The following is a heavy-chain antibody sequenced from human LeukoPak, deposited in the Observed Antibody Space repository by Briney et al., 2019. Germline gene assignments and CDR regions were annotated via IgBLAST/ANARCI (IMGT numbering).Heavy chain of an antibody. D-gene: IGHD4-17*01. CDR2: INTKSNHYAT. Sequence: GGSLRLSCAASGFSFSDYTIHWVRQASGKGLEWVGRINTKSNHYATTYTASVKGRFTISREDSKNTAYLQMNSLKIEDTALYYCTTRPPHGDMNVFDFWGQGTLVTVSS. V-gene: IGHV3-73*01. CDR1: GFSFSDYT. J-gene: IGHJ4*02. CDR3: TTRPPHGDMNVFDF.